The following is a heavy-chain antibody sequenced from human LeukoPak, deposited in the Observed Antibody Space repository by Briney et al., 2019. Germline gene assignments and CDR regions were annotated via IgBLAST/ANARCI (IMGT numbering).Heavy chain of an antibody. CDR2: IGGRGGST. V-gene: IGHV3-23*01. D-gene: IGHD3-16*01. CDR1: GFSFSNFG. Sequence: GGSLRLSCAASGFSFSNFGMHWVRQAPGKGPEWVSAIGGRGGSTYYADSVGGRFTISRDNSKDMLYLQMNSLKVEDTATYYCGKEGGAWGQGTKVTVSS. CDR3: GKEGGA. J-gene: IGHJ5*02.